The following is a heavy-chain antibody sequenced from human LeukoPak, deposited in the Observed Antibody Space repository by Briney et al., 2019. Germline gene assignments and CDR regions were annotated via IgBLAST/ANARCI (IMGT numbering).Heavy chain of an antibody. CDR3: ARLPLWYCSGGSCFHDYYYYVDV. Sequence: SETLSLTCTVSGGSISSSSYYWGWIRQPPGKGLEWIGSIYYSGSTYYNPSLKSRVTISVDTSKNQFSLKLSSVTAADTAVYYCARLPLWYCSGGSCFHDYYYYVDVWGKGTTVTVSS. J-gene: IGHJ6*03. V-gene: IGHV4-39*01. CDR1: GGSISSSSYY. CDR2: IYYSGST. D-gene: IGHD2-15*01.